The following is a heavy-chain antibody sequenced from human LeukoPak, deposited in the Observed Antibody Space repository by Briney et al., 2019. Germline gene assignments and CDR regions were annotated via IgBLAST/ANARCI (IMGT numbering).Heavy chain of an antibody. D-gene: IGHD2-15*01. V-gene: IGHV3-30-3*01. CDR2: ISYDGGST. Sequence: GGSLRLSCAGSGFIFSNSALHWVRQIPAKGLEWVAVISYDGGSTYYGDPVKGRFTISRDNSKNTMYLQMNTLRDEDTAVYYCVRGYCSGTTCRDRFDSWGQGTLVSVSS. CDR3: VRGYCSGTTCRDRFDS. CDR1: GFIFSNSA. J-gene: IGHJ4*02.